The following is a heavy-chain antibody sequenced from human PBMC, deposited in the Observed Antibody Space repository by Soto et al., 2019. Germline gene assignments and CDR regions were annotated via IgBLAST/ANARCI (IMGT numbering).Heavy chain of an antibody. CDR1: GGTFSSYT. J-gene: IGHJ6*02. V-gene: IGHV1-69*08. D-gene: IGHD2-15*01. CDR3: ARDKVAATPGYYYYGMAV. Sequence: QVQLVQSGAEVKKPGSSVKVSCKASGGTFSSYTISWVRQAPGQGLEWMGRIIPILGIANYAQKFQGRVTITADKSTRPAYMEMSSLRSEDTAVYYCARDKVAATPGYYYYGMAVWGQGTTFTVSS. CDR2: IIPILGIA.